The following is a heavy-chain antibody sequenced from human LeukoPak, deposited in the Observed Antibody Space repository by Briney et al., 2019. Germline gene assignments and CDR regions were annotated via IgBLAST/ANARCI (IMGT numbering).Heavy chain of an antibody. CDR1: GLTFSNAW. J-gene: IGHJ5*02. D-gene: IGHD3-10*01. CDR3: YSSGRGP. Sequence: GGSLRLSLEASGLTFSNAWMTWVGQTPGKGLEWVGRIKSKTAGGATDYAAPVKGRFTISRDDSEKTAFLQMNSLQSEDTAVYFCYSSGRGPWGQGTLVIVSS. V-gene: IGHV3-15*01. CDR2: IKSKTAGGAT.